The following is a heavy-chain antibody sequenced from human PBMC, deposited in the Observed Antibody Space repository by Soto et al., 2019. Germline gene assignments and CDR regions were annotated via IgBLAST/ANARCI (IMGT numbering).Heavy chain of an antibody. J-gene: IGHJ4*02. CDR3: ATGGDIAAAGTYFDY. D-gene: IGHD6-13*01. CDR2: FDPEDGET. CDR1: GYTLTDLS. V-gene: IGHV1-24*01. Sequence: ASVKVSCKVSGYTLTDLSMHWVRQAPGKGLEWMGGFDPEDGETIYAQKFQGRVTMTEDTSTDTAYMELSSLRSEDTAVYYCATGGDIAAAGTYFDYWGQGTLVTVSS.